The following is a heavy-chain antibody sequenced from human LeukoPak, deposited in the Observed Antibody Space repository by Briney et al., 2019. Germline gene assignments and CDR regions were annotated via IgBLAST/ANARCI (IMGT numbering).Heavy chain of an antibody. CDR3: ATSYYYDSSGPHFDY. Sequence: ASVKVSCKASGYTFTSYDIDWVRQATGQGLEWMGWMNPNSGKTGYAQKFQGRVTMTRNTSISTAYMELSSLRSEDTAVYYCATSYYYDSSGPHFDYWGQGTLVTVSS. CDR2: MNPNSGKT. V-gene: IGHV1-8*01. J-gene: IGHJ4*02. D-gene: IGHD3-22*01. CDR1: GYTFTSYD.